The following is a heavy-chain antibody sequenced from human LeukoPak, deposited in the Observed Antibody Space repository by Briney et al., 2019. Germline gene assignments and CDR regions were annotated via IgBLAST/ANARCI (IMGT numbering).Heavy chain of an antibody. V-gene: IGHV3-30*04. J-gene: IGHJ4*02. CDR1: GFTFSSYA. D-gene: IGHD2-15*01. CDR3: AREDIVVVVAAPAVDY. Sequence: GGSLRLSCAASGFTFSSYAMHWVRQAPGKGLEWVAVISYDGSNKYYADSVKGRFTISRDNSKNTLYLQMNSLRVEDTAVYYCAREDIVVVVAAPAVDYWGQGTLVTVSS. CDR2: ISYDGSNK.